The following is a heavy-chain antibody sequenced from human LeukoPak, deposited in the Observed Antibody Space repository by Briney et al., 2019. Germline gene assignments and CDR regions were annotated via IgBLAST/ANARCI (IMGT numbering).Heavy chain of an antibody. CDR2: IDPSGDTI. J-gene: IGHJ4*02. V-gene: IGHV3-11*04. Sequence: GGSLRLSCVASGFTFSDYYMSWIRQSPEKGLERVSYIDPSGDTISYADSVKGRFTISRDNAKNSLYLRMNALRADDTAVYYCARYRWHSTPWPFFFGYWGQGTLVTVSS. CDR3: ARYRWHSTPWPFFFGY. CDR1: GFTFSDYY. D-gene: IGHD2-8*02.